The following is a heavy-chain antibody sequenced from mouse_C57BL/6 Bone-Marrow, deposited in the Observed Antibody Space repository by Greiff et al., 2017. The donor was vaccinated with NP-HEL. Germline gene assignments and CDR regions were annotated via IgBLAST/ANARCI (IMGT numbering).Heavy chain of an antibody. CDR2: IFLGSGST. J-gene: IGHJ2*01. Sequence: QAQLQQSGPELVRPGASVKISCKAPGYTFTSHWMQWVRQRPGQGLERIGEIFLGSGSTHYNEKFKGTATLPVDTSSGTAYMQLSSLTSEDSAVYFCARGYYGHGYWGQGTTLTVSS. V-gene: IGHV1-56*01. D-gene: IGHD2-1*01. CDR3: ARGYYGHGY. CDR1: GYTFTSHW.